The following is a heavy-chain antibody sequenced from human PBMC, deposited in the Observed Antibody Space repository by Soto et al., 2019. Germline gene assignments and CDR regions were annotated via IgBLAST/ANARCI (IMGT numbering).Heavy chain of an antibody. CDR2: ISGSGGST. Sequence: EVQLLECGGGLVQPGGSLRLSCAASGFTFSSFAMSWVRQAPGKGLEWVSGISGSGGSTYYADSVEGRFTISRDNSKNTLYLQMNSLRGEDTAVYYCAKDRKSGSGWYWDYWGQGTLVTVSS. CDR3: AKDRKSGSGWYWDY. D-gene: IGHD6-19*01. CDR1: GFTFSSFA. J-gene: IGHJ4*02. V-gene: IGHV3-23*01.